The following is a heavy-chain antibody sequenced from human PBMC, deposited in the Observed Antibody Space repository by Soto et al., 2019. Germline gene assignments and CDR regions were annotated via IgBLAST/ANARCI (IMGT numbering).Heavy chain of an antibody. J-gene: IGHJ5*02. CDR3: ARRRTYYYGSGPNWFDP. Sequence: SETLSLTCAVYGGSFSGYYWSWIRQPPGKGLEWIGEINHGGSTNYNPSLKSRVTISVDTSRNQFSLKLSSVTAADTAVYYCARRRTYYYGSGPNWFDPWGQGTLVTVSS. CDR1: GGSFSGYY. CDR2: INHGGST. D-gene: IGHD3-10*01. V-gene: IGHV4-34*01.